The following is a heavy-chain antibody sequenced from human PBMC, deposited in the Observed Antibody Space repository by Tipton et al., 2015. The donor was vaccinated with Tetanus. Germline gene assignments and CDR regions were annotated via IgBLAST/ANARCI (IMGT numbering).Heavy chain of an antibody. CDR1: GFTFSSYS. J-gene: IGHJ4*02. V-gene: IGHV3-48*02. Sequence: GSLRLSCAVSGFTFSSYSMNWVRQAPGKGLECISCINARTHTIYYTDSVKGRFTISRDNAKNSLYLQMTSLRDEDTAVYYCARGSGAMDSWGQGTLVTVSS. CDR2: INARTHTI. D-gene: IGHD7-27*01. CDR3: ARGSGAMDS.